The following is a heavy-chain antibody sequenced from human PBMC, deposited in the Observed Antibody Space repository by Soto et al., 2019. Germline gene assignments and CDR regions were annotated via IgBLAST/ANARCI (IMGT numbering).Heavy chain of an antibody. CDR3: ASSWDIVVVVAATPDYFDY. D-gene: IGHD2-15*01. V-gene: IGHV3-21*01. CDR2: ISSSSSYI. Sequence: EVQLVESGGGLVKPGGSLRLSCAASGFTFSSYSMNWVRQAPGKGLEWVSSISSSSSYIYYADSVKGRFTISRDNAKNSLYRQMNSLTAGDTAVYYCASSWDIVVVVAATPDYFDYWGQGTLVTVSS. J-gene: IGHJ4*02. CDR1: GFTFSSYS.